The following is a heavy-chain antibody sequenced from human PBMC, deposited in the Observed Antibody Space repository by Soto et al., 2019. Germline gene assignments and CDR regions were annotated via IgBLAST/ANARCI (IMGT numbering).Heavy chain of an antibody. D-gene: IGHD3-10*01. V-gene: IGHV1-2*02. CDR1: GYGFVAYY. J-gene: IGHJ4*02. CDR2: INPNNGAT. CDR3: ARDSDIYYGSGIWDY. Sequence: QVHLEQSGAEMKRPGASVKVSCKASGYGFVAYYMHWVRQVPGQGPEWMGWINPNNGATTYAQKFQDRVTMTRDTSINTVYMELSRLTHDDTAIYYSARDSDIYYGSGIWDYWGQGSLVTVSS.